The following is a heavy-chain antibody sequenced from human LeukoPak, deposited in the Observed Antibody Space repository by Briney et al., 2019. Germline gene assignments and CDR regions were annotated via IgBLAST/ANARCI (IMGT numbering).Heavy chain of an antibody. CDR2: ISYDGSNK. J-gene: IGHJ6*02. CDR1: GFTFSSYA. V-gene: IGHV3-30-3*01. CDR3: ARDRDYYDSSGKSHFYYYYGMDV. Sequence: GGSLRLSCAASGFTFSSYAMHWVRQAPGKGLEWVAVISYDGSNKYYADSVKGRFTISRDNSKNTLYLQMNSLRAEDTAVYYCARDRDYYDSSGKSHFYYYYGMDVWGQGTTVTVSS. D-gene: IGHD3-22*01.